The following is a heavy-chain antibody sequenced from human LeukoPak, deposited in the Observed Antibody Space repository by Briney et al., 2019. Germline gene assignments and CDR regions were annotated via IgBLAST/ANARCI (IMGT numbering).Heavy chain of an antibody. D-gene: IGHD6-13*01. CDR2: IYSGGST. V-gene: IGHV3-53*01. Sequence: PGGSLRLSSKASGFTVSNNYMNWVRQAPGKGLEWVALIYSGGSTQYADSVKGRFTISRDNSRNTLYLQMSSLRVEDTAVYYCARDPPGIAASVSGGWGQGILVTVSS. CDR1: GFTVSNNY. CDR3: ARDPPGIAASVSGG. J-gene: IGHJ4*02.